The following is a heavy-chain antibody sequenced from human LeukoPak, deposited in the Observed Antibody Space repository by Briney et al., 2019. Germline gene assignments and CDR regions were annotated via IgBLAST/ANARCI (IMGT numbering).Heavy chain of an antibody. CDR2: IYHSGST. CDR3: ARGGPIVVREYYFDY. J-gene: IGHJ4*02. CDR1: GGSISSGGYS. D-gene: IGHD3-22*01. V-gene: IGHV4-30-2*01. Sequence: SETLSLTCAVSGGSISSGGYSWSWIRQPPGKGLEWIGYIYHSGSTYYNPSLKSRVTISVDRSKNQFSLKLSSVTAADTAVYYCARGGPIVVREYYFDYWGQGTLVTVSS.